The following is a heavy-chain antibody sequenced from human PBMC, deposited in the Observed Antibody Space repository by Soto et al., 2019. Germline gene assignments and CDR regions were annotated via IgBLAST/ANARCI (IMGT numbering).Heavy chain of an antibody. D-gene: IGHD2-2*02. CDR1: GFTFSSYA. J-gene: IGHJ6*02. CDR3: AGPLGYCSSTSCYSYYGMDV. V-gene: IGHV3-30-3*01. Sequence: GGSLRLSCAASGFTFSSYAMHWVHQAPGKGLEWVAVISYDGSNKYYADSVKGRFTISRDNSKNTLYLQMNSLRAEDTAVYYCAGPLGYCSSTSCYSYYGMDVWGQGTTVTVSS. CDR2: ISYDGSNK.